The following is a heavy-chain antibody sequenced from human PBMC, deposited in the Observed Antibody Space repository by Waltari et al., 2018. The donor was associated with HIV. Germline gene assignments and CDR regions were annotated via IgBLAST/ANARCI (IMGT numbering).Heavy chain of an antibody. CDR3: ATNGDWSFDV. J-gene: IGHJ3*01. CDR2: IQPAGNEK. D-gene: IGHD3-9*01. V-gene: IGHV3-7*03. Sequence: DGQLMESGGGLVQPGGSLRLACVGTDFSFGSFWMKWVRQAPGKGLEWVANIQPAGNEKYYVDSVKGRFTVSRDNARNSLYLDMDNMRAEDTAMYYCATNGDWSFDVWGQGTKVTVSP. CDR1: DFSFGSFW.